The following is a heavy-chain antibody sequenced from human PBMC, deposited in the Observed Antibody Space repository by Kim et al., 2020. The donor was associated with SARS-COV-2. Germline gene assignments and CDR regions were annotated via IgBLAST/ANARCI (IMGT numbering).Heavy chain of an antibody. CDR1: GFTFSGSA. CDR3: TRLNPPPKYCGGDCVYYYGMDV. J-gene: IGHJ6*02. V-gene: IGHV3-73*01. D-gene: IGHD2-21*02. Sequence: GGSLRLSCAASGFTFSGSAMHWVRQASGKGLEWVGRIRSKANSYATAYAASVKGRFTISRDDSKNTAYLQMNSLKTEDTAVYYCTRLNPPPKYCGGDCVYYYGMDVWGQGTTVTVSS. CDR2: IRSKANSYAT.